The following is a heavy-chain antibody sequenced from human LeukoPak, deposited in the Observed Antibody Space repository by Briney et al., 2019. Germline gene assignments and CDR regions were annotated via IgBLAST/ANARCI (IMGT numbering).Heavy chain of an antibody. J-gene: IGHJ5*02. D-gene: IGHD1-26*01. CDR1: GITFRSYW. CDR3: EWGATTLDH. CDR2: IDGDGRST. V-gene: IGHV3-74*01. Sequence: GGSLRLSCAASGITFRSYWMHWVRQAPGKGPVWLSRIDGDGRSTSHSDSAKGRFTISRDNAKNTLYLEMNSVRAEDTAVYYCEWGATTLDHWGQGTLVTVSS.